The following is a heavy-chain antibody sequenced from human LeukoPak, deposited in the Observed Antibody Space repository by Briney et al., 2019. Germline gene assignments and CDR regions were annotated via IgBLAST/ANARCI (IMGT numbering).Heavy chain of an antibody. CDR2: INHSGST. D-gene: IGHD6-13*01. Sequence: SETLSLTCAVYGGSFSGYYWSWIRQPPGKGLEWIGEINHSGSTNYNPSLKSRVTISVDTSKNQFSLKLSSVTAADTAVYYCAVSAGPYDAFDIWGQGTMVTVSS. CDR3: AVSAGPYDAFDI. V-gene: IGHV4-34*01. CDR1: GGSFSGYY. J-gene: IGHJ3*02.